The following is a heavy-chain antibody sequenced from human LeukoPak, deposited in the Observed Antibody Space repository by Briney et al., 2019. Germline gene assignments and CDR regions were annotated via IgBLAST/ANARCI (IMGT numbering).Heavy chain of an antibody. CDR2: INPNSGGT. V-gene: IGHV1-2*02. Sequence: EASVKVSCKASGYTFTGYYMHWVRQAPGQGLEWMGWINPNSGGTNYAQKFQGRVTMTRDTSISTAYMELSRLRSDDTAVYYCARWGRITMVRGVITRRWFDPWGQGTLVTVSS. J-gene: IGHJ5*02. CDR3: ARWGRITMVRGVITRRWFDP. D-gene: IGHD3-10*01. CDR1: GYTFTGYY.